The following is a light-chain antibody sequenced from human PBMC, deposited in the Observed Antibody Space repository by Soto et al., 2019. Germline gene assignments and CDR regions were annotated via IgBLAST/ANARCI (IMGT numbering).Light chain of an antibody. CDR2: DVS. J-gene: IGLJ2*01. CDR3: SSYTSGSTRVV. CDR1: GSDVGGYNY. V-gene: IGLV2-14*03. Sequence: QSALTQPASVSGSPGQSITISCTGTGSDVGGYNYVSWYQQHPGKAPKVMIYDVSKRPSGISNRFSGSKSSNTASLTISGLQIEDEADYYCSSYTSGSTRVVFGGGTKLTVL.